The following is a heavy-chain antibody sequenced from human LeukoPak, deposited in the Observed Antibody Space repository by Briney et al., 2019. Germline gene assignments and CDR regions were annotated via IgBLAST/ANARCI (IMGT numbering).Heavy chain of an antibody. D-gene: IGHD4/OR15-4a*01. V-gene: IGHV4-4*07. CDR3: SRGGANDL. Sequence: SETLSLTCTVSGGSITSDYWSWIRQPAGKGLEWIGRIFTSGSFTYNPSLKSRVTMSLDTSKNGFYLELSSVTAADTAIYFCSRGGANDLWGQGTLVTVSS. CDR2: IFTSGSF. J-gene: IGHJ5*02. CDR1: GGSITSDY.